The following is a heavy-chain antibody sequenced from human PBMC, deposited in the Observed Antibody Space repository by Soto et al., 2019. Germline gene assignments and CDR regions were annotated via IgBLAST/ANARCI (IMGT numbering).Heavy chain of an antibody. J-gene: IGHJ6*03. D-gene: IGHD2-21*01. CDR1: GGSFTSYI. V-gene: IGHV1-69*08. CDR3: AKSLVFVDHAYRDG. CDR2: VIPIQGTA. Sequence: QVQLVQSGAEVKKPGSSVKVSCEASGGSFTSYIFTWVRQAPGQGLEWMGRVIPIQGTANYALKFQDRVTITADKSTNTVYMELRSLRPEDTAVYYCAKSLVFVDHAYRDGWGKGTTVTVSS.